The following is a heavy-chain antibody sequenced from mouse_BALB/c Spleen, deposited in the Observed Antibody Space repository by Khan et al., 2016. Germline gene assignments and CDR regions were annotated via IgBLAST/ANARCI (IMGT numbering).Heavy chain of an antibody. Sequence: EVQLVESGGGLVQPKGSLKLSCAASGFTFNTYAMNWVRQAPGKGLEWVARIRSKSDNYATYYADSVKDRFTISRDDSQGMLYLQMNNLKAEDTAMYSCVEYYYDYWGQGISVTVSS. V-gene: IGHV10-1*02. J-gene: IGHJ4*01. CDR3: VEYYYDY. D-gene: IGHD1-1*01. CDR1: GFTFNTYA. CDR2: IRSKSDNYAT.